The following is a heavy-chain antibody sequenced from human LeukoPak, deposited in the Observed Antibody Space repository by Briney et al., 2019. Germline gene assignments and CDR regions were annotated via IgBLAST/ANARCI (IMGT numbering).Heavy chain of an antibody. J-gene: IGHJ5*02. CDR3: ARHQDYYDSGPLDWFDP. D-gene: IGHD3-22*01. V-gene: IGHV4-39*01. Sequence: PSETLSLTCTVSGGSISSSSYYWGWIRQPPGKGLEWIGSIYYSGSTYYNPSLKSRVTISVDTSKNQFSLKLSSVTAADTAVYYCARHQDYYDSGPLDWFDPWGQGTLVTVSS. CDR2: IYYSGST. CDR1: GGSISSSSYY.